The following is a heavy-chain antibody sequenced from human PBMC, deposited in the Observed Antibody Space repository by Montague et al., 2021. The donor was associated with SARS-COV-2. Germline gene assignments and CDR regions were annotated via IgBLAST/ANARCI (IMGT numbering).Heavy chain of an antibody. CDR2: ISSSGGTT. CDR1: GFTFSSYE. CDR3: AKQRGTITTTFDY. D-gene: IGHD1-1*01. J-gene: IGHJ4*02. Sequence: SLRLSCAASGFTFSSYEMNWVRQAPGKGLEWVSYISSSGGTTFYADSVRGRFAISRDTSNNTPYLQMNSLRAEDTAVYYCAKQRGTITTTFDYWGQGSLVTVSS. V-gene: IGHV3-48*03.